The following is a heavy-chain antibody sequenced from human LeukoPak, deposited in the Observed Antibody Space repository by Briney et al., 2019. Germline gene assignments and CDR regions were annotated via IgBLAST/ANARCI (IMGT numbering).Heavy chain of an antibody. Sequence: GGSLRLSCAASGFTFSSYAMHWVRQAPGKGLEWVAVISYDGSKKYYAYSVKGRFTISRDNAKNSLYLQMNSLRAEDTAVYYCARSWDKSGGAFDIWGQGTMVTVSS. J-gene: IGHJ3*02. CDR2: ISYDGSKK. D-gene: IGHD1-26*01. CDR3: ARSWDKSGGAFDI. CDR1: GFTFSSYA. V-gene: IGHV3-30*04.